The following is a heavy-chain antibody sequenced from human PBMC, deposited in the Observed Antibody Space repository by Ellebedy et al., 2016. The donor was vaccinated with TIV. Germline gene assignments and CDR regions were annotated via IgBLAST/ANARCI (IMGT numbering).Heavy chain of an antibody. D-gene: IGHD2-2*02. CDR3: AKWTVGYCSSASCYTGDY. CDR2: IYYSGST. CDR1: GGSISSDY. J-gene: IGHJ4*02. Sequence: MPSEALSLTCTVSGGSISSDYWGWIRQPPGERLAWIGNIYYSGSTKYNPSLKSRVSISVDTSRTRFSLKLSSVTAADTAVYYCAKWTVGYCSSASCYTGDYWGQGTLVTVSS. V-gene: IGHV4-59*12.